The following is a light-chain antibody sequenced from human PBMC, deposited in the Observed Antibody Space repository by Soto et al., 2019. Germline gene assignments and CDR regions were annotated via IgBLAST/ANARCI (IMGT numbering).Light chain of an antibody. CDR2: SAS. V-gene: IGKV3-15*01. J-gene: IGKJ4*01. Sequence: EIVMTQSPPTVSVSPGERATLSCRASRSISTNVAWYQHKPGQAPRLLIYSASTRATGIPARFSGSGSGTEFTLPISSLQSEDFAIYYCQQYNNWPPITFGGGTKVEIK. CDR1: RSISTN. CDR3: QQYNNWPPIT.